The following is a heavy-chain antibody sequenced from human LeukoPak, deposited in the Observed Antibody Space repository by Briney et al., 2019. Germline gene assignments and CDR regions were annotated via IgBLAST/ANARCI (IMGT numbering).Heavy chain of an antibody. J-gene: IGHJ4*02. D-gene: IGHD3-16*01. CDR1: GGSISSYY. V-gene: IGHV4-59*01. CDR2: IYYSGST. Sequence: SETLSLTCTVSGGSISSYYWSWIRQPPGKGLEWIGYIYYSGSTNYNPSLKSRVTISVDTSKNQFSLELSSVTAADTAVYYCARDLRGSYFDYWGQGTLVTVSS. CDR3: ARDLRGSYFDY.